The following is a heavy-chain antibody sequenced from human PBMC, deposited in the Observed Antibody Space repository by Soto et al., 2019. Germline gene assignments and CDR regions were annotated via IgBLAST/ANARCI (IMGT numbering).Heavy chain of an antibody. J-gene: IGHJ4*02. CDR2: VWADGTTK. CDR3: ATGRPGPVSTFPLFEY. V-gene: IGHV3-33*01. CDR1: AFSFTTYG. D-gene: IGHD3-3*02. Sequence: QVQLLESGGGVVQPGRSLRLSCTVSAFSFTTYGMHWVRQAPGKGLEWVAIVWADGTTKYYADSVRDRFTISRDNSKNTLYLHMNSLRAEDTAVYYCATGRPGPVSTFPLFEYWGQGTLVTVSS.